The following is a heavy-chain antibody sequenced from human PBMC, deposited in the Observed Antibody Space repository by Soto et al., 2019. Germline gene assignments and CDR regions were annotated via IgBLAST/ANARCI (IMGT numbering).Heavy chain of an antibody. CDR2: ISYDGSNK. V-gene: IGHV3-30*18. Sequence: QVQLVESGGGVVQPGRSLRLSCAASGFTFSSYGMHWVRQAPGKGLEWVAVISYDGSNKYYADSVKGRFTISRDNSKNTLYLQMNSLRAEDTAVYYCAKAADYYGMDVWGPGNTVPVSS. CDR3: AKAADYYGMDV. D-gene: IGHD6-13*01. J-gene: IGHJ6*02. CDR1: GFTFSSYG.